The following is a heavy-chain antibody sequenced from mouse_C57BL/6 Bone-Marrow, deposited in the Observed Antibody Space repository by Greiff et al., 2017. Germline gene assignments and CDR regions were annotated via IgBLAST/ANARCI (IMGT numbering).Heavy chain of an antibody. CDR1: GFTFSSYG. D-gene: IGHD1-1*01. V-gene: IGHV5-6*01. CDR3: ARAYYYGSWFAY. J-gene: IGHJ3*01. CDR2: ISSGGSYT. Sequence: EVQLKESGGDLVKPGGSLKLSCAASGFTFSSYGMSWVRQTPDKRLEWVATISSGGSYTYYPDSVKGRFTISRDNAKNTLYLQMSSLKSEDTAMYYCARAYYYGSWFAYWGQGTLVTVSA.